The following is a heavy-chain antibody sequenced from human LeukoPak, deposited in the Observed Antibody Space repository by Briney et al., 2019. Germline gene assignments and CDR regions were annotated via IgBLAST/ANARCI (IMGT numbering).Heavy chain of an antibody. J-gene: IGHJ4*02. V-gene: IGHV4-59*01. CDR1: GGSMSSYY. D-gene: IGHD6-19*01. Sequence: SETLSLTCTVSGGSMSSYYWSWIRQPPGKGLEWIGYIYYSGSTSYSPSLKSRVTISVDTSKNQFSLKLSSVTAADTAVYYCATEVVALAGFDYWGQGTLVTVSS. CDR2: IYYSGST. CDR3: ATEVVALAGFDY.